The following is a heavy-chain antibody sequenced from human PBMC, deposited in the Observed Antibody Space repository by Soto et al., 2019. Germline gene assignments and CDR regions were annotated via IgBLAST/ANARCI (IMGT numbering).Heavy chain of an antibody. CDR1: GFTFSSYA. CDR2: ISGSGGST. V-gene: IGHV3-23*01. J-gene: IGHJ4*02. D-gene: IGHD3-10*01. Sequence: PGGSLRLSCAASGFTFSSYAMGWVRQAPGKGLEWVSAISGSGGSTYYADSVKGRFTISRDNSKNTLYLQMNSLRAEDTAVYYCAKYPYYGSGSADYFDYWGQGTLVTVSS. CDR3: AKYPYYGSGSADYFDY.